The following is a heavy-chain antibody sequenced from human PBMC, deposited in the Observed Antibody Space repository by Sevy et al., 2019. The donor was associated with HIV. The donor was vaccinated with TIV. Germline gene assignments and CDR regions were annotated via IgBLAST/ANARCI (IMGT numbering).Heavy chain of an antibody. CDR3: ATDVGPIMFDY. CDR1: GFTFTSYA. CDR2: ISNSGRNT. Sequence: GGSLRLSCPVSGFTFTSYAMSWVRQAPGGGLEWVSTISNSGRNTHYADSVKGRFTISRDNSKNTLYLEMNSLRAEDTAIYYCATDVGPIMFDYWGQGTLVTVSS. V-gene: IGHV3-23*01. D-gene: IGHD1-26*01. J-gene: IGHJ4*02.